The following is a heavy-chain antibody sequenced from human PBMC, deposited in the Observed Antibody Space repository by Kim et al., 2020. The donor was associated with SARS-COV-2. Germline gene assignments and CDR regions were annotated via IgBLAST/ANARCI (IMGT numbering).Heavy chain of an antibody. CDR1: GGTFSSYA. CDR2: IIPIFGTA. Sequence: SVKVSCKASGGTFSSYAISWVRQAPGQGLEWMGGIIPIFGTANYAQKFQGRVTITADESTSTAYMELSSLRSEDTAVYYCASRITMVRGVIREPYYYYGMDDWGQGTTVTVSS. D-gene: IGHD3-10*01. V-gene: IGHV1-69*13. CDR3: ASRITMVRGVIREPYYYYGMDD. J-gene: IGHJ6*01.